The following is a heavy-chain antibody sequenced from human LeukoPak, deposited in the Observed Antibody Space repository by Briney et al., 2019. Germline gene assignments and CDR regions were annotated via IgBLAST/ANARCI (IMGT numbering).Heavy chain of an antibody. Sequence: GGSLRLSCAASGFTFSSYAMSWVRQAPGKGLEWVSAITSGGGDTYHADTVKGRITISRGNSRNTLHLQMNSLQVEDTAVYYCAKGSSSSRPYYFDFWGQGTLVTVSS. V-gene: IGHV3-23*01. J-gene: IGHJ4*02. D-gene: IGHD6-6*01. CDR1: GFTFSSYA. CDR2: ITSGGGDT. CDR3: AKGSSSSRPYYFDF.